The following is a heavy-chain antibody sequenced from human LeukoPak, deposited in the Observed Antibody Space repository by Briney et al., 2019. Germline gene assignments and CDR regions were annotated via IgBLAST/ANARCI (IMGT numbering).Heavy chain of an antibody. CDR2: IKQGGSEK. V-gene: IGHV3-7*01. J-gene: IGHJ4*02. D-gene: IGHD3-10*01. CDR3: ARSTRRGHYYGSLYYFDY. Sequence: QPGGSLRLSCAASGFTFSSYEMSWVRQAPGKGLEWVANIKQGGSEKYYVDSVKGRFTISRDNAKNSLYLQMNSLRAEDTAVYYCARSTRRGHYYGSLYYFDYWGQGTLVTVSS. CDR1: GFTFSSYE.